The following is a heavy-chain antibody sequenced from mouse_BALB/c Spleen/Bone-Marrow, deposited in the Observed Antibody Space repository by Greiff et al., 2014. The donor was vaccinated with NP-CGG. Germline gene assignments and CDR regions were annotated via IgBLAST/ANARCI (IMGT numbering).Heavy chain of an antibody. J-gene: IGHJ2*01. CDR2: IYPSDSET. Sequence: QVQLQQPGAELVRPGASVKLSCTASGFSFTSYWMNWVEQRPGQGLEWIGMIYPSDSETRLNQKFKDKATLTVDKSSSTSYMQLSSPTSEASAVYCCARRERTGMDDWGQGTTLTVSS. V-gene: IGHV1-61*01. CDR1: GFSFTSYW. D-gene: IGHD4-1*01. CDR3: ARRERTGMDD.